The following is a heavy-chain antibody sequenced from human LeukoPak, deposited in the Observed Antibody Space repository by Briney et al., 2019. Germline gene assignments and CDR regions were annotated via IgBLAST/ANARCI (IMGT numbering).Heavy chain of an antibody. D-gene: IGHD1-26*01. CDR2: ISNDGSNQ. J-gene: IGHJ3*02. Sequence: AGGSLRLSCAASGFTFSTYGMDWVRQAPGKGLEWVAVISNDGSNQDYVDFVKGRFTISRDNSKNTLYLQMNSLRAEDTAIYYCVKGNNGSYYGAFDIWGQGTMVTVSS. CDR3: VKGNNGSYYGAFDI. V-gene: IGHV3-30*18. CDR1: GFTFSTYG.